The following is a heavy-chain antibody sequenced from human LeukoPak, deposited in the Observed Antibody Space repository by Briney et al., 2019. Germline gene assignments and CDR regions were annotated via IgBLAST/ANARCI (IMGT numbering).Heavy chain of an antibody. Sequence: GGSLTLSCAASGFTVSSNYMSWFRQAPGRGLEWGSVIYSDCRTYYTDSVLRRFTISRDHPKNTEYLLMNSLRAEDKAMYYSARDTRDVDWTLGAFDIWGQGTKVTVSS. CDR1: GFTVSSNY. J-gene: IGHJ3*02. CDR3: ARDTRDVDWTLGAFDI. V-gene: IGHV3-53*01. CDR2: IYSDCRT. D-gene: IGHD3/OR15-3a*01.